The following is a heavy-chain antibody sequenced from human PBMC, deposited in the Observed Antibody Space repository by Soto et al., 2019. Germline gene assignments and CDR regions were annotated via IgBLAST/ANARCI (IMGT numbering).Heavy chain of an antibody. CDR3: AKGGYYSLFDI. V-gene: IGHV3-23*01. Sequence: GSLRLSCVASVFPFSSYAMSWVRQTPGKGLEWVSGISGSGGRTYYADSVKGRFTISRDNSNNTLSLQMHILRVEDTAVYFCAKGGYYSLFDIWGQGTMVTVSS. CDR1: VFPFSSYA. CDR2: ISGSGGRT. D-gene: IGHD3-16*01. J-gene: IGHJ3*02.